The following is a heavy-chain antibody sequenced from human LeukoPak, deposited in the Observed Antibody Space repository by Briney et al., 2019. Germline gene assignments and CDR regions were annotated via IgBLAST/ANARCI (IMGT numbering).Heavy chain of an antibody. Sequence: SETLSLTCTVSGGSISSYYWSWIRQPAGKGLEWIGRIYTSGSTNYNPSLKSRVTMSVDTSKNQFSLKLSSVTAADTAVYYCARDRYFNLRYYYYYYMDVRGKGTTVTVSS. V-gene: IGHV4-4*07. D-gene: IGHD2/OR15-2a*01. CDR2: IYTSGST. CDR3: ARDRYFNLRYYYYYYMDV. J-gene: IGHJ6*03. CDR1: GGSISSYY.